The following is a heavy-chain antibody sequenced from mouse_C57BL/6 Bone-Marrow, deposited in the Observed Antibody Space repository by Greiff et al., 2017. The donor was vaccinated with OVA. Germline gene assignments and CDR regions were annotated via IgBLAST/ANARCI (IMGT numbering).Heavy chain of an antibody. D-gene: IGHD3-2*02. CDR3: VRHGSSGYWFAY. Sequence: EVQLQESGGGLVQPKGSLKLSCAASGFSFNTYAMNWVRQAPGKGLEWVARIRSKSNNYATYYADSVKDRFTISRDDSESMLYLQMNNLKTEDTAMYYCVRHGSSGYWFAYWGQGTLVTVSA. CDR2: IRSKSNNYAT. V-gene: IGHV10-1*01. CDR1: GFSFNTYA. J-gene: IGHJ3*01.